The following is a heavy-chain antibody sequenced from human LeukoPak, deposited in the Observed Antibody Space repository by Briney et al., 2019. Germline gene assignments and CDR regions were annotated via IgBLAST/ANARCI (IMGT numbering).Heavy chain of an antibody. Sequence: SQTLSLTCTVSGGSISSGGYYWSWIRQPPGKGLEWIGYIYHIGSTYYNPSLKSRVTISVDRSKNQFSLKLSSVTAADTAVYYCASVTRRTVVDYWGQGTLVTVSS. CDR2: IYHIGST. J-gene: IGHJ4*02. CDR1: GGSISSGGYY. D-gene: IGHD4-11*01. V-gene: IGHV4-30-2*01. CDR3: ASVTRRTVVDY.